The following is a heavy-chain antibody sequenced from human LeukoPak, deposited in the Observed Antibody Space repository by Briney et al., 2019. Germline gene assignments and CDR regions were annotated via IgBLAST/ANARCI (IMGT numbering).Heavy chain of an antibody. J-gene: IGHJ4*02. CDR1: GFTFSNYW. CDR3: ARAPEGYTVVTIFDF. V-gene: IGHV3-7*05. Sequence: GGSLRLSCAASGFTFSNYWMSWVRQAPGKGLEWVANIKQDGSEKYYVDSVKGRFTISRDNAKNSLYLQMNSLRAEDTAVYYCARAPEGYTVVTIFDFWAREPWSPSPQ. D-gene: IGHD4-23*01. CDR2: IKQDGSEK.